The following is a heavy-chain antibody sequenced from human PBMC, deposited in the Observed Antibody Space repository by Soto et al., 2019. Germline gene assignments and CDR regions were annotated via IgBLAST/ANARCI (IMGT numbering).Heavy chain of an antibody. V-gene: IGHV3-21*01. Sequence: EVQLVESGGGLVKPGGSLRLSCAASGFTFSSYSMNWVRQAPGKGLEWVSSISSSSSYIYYADSVKGRFTISSDNVKNSLYLQINSRRSEDTAVYYCARTNGVFYNGCWGQGTLVSVAS. J-gene: IGHJ4*02. CDR3: ARTNGVFYNGC. CDR1: GFTFSSYS. D-gene: IGHD2-8*01. CDR2: ISSSSSYI.